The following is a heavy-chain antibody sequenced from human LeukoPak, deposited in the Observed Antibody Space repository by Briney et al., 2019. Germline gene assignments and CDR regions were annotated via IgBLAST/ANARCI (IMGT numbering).Heavy chain of an antibody. J-gene: IGHJ4*02. Sequence: GASVKVSCKASGYTFTNYAINWVRQAPGQGLEWVGWISASNGDTYYAQKFQDRVTMTTDTSTNTAYMEVRSLRSDDTAVFYCARDREGTSTPDFRGQGTLLTVSS. V-gene: IGHV1-18*01. CDR2: ISASNGDT. CDR3: ARDREGTSTPDF. CDR1: GYTFTNYA. D-gene: IGHD1-26*01.